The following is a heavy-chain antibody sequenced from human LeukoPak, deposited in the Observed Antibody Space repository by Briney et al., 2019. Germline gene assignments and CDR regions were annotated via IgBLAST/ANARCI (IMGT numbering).Heavy chain of an antibody. D-gene: IGHD3-10*02. CDR2: ISSSGSTI. V-gene: IGHV3-48*03. J-gene: IGHJ6*04. CDR1: GFTFSSYE. CDR3: AELGITMIGGV. Sequence: GGSLRLSCAASGFTFSSYEMNWVRQAPGKGLEWVSYISSSGSTIYYADSVKGRFTISRDNAKNLLYLQMNSLRAEDTAVYYCAELGITMIGGVWGKGTAVTISS.